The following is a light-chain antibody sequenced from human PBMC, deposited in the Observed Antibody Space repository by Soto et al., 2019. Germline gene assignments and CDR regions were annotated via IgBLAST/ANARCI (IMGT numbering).Light chain of an antibody. Sequence: QSALTQPRSVSGSPGQSVTISCTGTSSDVGRYNYVTWYQQHPGKAPKLMIYDVNTRPSGVPDRFSGSKSGNTASLTISGLQAKDEADYYCCSYAGSSTYVFGPGTKVTVL. V-gene: IGLV2-11*01. J-gene: IGLJ1*01. CDR2: DVN. CDR1: SSDVGRYNY. CDR3: CSYAGSSTYV.